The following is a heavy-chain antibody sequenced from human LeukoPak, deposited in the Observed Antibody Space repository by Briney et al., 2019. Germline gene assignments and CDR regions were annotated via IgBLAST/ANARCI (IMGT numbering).Heavy chain of an antibody. Sequence: GGSLRLSCVASGFTFGKYWMSWVRQAPGKGLEWVANIKLDGSEKNYVDSVKGRFTISGDNTKNSLYLQMNSLRVEDTAVFYCARDQYDTWSRRGNFDSWGQGTLVIVSS. CDR3: ARDQYDTWSRRGNFDS. V-gene: IGHV3-7*03. J-gene: IGHJ4*02. CDR1: GFTFGKYW. CDR2: IKLDGSEK. D-gene: IGHD3-3*01.